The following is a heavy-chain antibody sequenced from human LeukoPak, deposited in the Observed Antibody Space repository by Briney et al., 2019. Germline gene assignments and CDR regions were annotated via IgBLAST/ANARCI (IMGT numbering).Heavy chain of an antibody. Sequence: ASVKVSCRASGYTFTNYDINWVRQATGQGLEWMGWMNPKSGYTGYALKFQGRVTITRDTSISTAYMELRGLRSEDTAVYYCARVNGDIDYWGQGTLVTVSS. J-gene: IGHJ4*02. CDR2: MNPKSGYT. D-gene: IGHD4-17*01. V-gene: IGHV1-8*03. CDR3: ARVNGDIDY. CDR1: GYTFTNYD.